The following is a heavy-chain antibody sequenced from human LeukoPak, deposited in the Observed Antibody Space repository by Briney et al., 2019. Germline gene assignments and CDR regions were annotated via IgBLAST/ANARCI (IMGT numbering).Heavy chain of an antibody. CDR1: GGTFSSDA. CDR2: IIPIFGTA. J-gene: IGHJ6*03. D-gene: IGHD6-13*01. Sequence: SVKVSCKASGGTFSSDAISWVRQAPRLGLEWMGGIIPIFGTANYAQKLQGRVTITADKSTSTAYMELSSLRSEDTAVYYCARNCIAAAGTFDYYYMDVWGKGTTVTVSS. CDR3: ARNCIAAAGTFDYYYMDV. V-gene: IGHV1-69*06.